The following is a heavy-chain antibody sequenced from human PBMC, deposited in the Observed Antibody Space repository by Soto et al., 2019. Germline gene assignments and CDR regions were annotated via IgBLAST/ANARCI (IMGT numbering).Heavy chain of an antibody. CDR3: ARDYSSGWCLDY. J-gene: IGHJ4*02. V-gene: IGHV3-30-3*01. CDR1: GFPFSAEA. D-gene: IGHD6-13*01. Sequence: QVQLVESGGGVVQPGNSLRLSCAGSGFPFSAEAMHWVHQAPGKGLEWVAAISYDGNNKNHADSVKGRFTVSRDNSKNPLYLQIYSLRPEDTAVYYCARDYSSGWCLDYWGQGSLVTVSS. CDR2: ISYDGNNK.